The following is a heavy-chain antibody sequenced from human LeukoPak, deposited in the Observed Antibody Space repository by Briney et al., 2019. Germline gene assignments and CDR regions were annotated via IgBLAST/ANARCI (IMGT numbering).Heavy chain of an antibody. V-gene: IGHV4-59*12. CDR1: GDSISNYY. J-gene: IGHJ5*02. Sequence: SETLSLTCTVSGDSISNYYWSWIRQPPGKGLEWIGYTYHSGSTYYNPSLKSRVTISVDRSKNQFSLKLSSVTAADTAVYYCARVDLSIAGVSWFDPWGQGTLVTVSS. CDR2: TYHSGST. D-gene: IGHD2-8*01. CDR3: ARVDLSIAGVSWFDP.